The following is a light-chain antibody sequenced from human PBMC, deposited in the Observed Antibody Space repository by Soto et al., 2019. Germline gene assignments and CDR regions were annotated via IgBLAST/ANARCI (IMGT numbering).Light chain of an antibody. CDR2: DAS. J-gene: IGKJ4*01. Sequence: EIVLTQSPDTLSLSPGERATLSCRASQSVRNNYLAWYQQKPGQAPRFLIYDASSRATGIPDRFSGSGSGTDFTLTISRLEPEDFAVYYCQQYGSTPLPFGGGTQVDIE. CDR3: QQYGSTPLP. V-gene: IGKV3-20*01. CDR1: QSVRNNY.